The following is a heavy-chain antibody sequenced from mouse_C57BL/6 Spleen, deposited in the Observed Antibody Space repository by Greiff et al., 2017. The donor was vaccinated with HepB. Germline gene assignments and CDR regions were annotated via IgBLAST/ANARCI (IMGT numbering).Heavy chain of an antibody. CDR3: AIYDGYYGAMDD. V-gene: IGHV1-74*01. D-gene: IGHD2-3*01. Sequence: QVQLQQPGAELVKPGASVKVSCTASGYTFTSYWMHWVKQRPGQGLEWIGRIHPSDSDTNYNPKFEGKATLTVDKSSSTAYMQLSSLTSEDSAVYYCAIYDGYYGAMDDWGQGTSVTVSS. CDR2: IHPSDSDT. CDR1: GYTFTSYW. J-gene: IGHJ4*01.